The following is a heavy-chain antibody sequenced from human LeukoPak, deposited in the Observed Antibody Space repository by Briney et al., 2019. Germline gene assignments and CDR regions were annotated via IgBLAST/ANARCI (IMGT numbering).Heavy chain of an antibody. CDR3: AREKLRGILYYCMDV. J-gene: IGHJ6*04. CDR1: GFTFSSYG. Sequence: GRSLRLSCAASGFTFSSYGMHWVRQAPGKGLEWVAVIWYDGSNKYYADSVKGRFTISRDNSKNTLYLQMNSLRAEDTAVYYCAREKLRGILYYCMDVWGKGTTVTVSS. V-gene: IGHV3-33*01. CDR2: IWYDGSNK. D-gene: IGHD2/OR15-2a*01.